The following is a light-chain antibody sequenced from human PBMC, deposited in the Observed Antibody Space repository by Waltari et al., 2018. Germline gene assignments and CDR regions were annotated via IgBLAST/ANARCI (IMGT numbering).Light chain of an antibody. CDR2: VNSDDSH. CDR1: SGHSSYP. J-gene: IGLJ2*01. V-gene: IGLV4-69*01. Sequence: QLVLTQSPSASASLGASVKLTCTLSSGHSSYPIAWHQQQPEKGPRYLMQVNSDDSHTKGDVIPDRCSGSSSGAGRYLTISRLQAEDEADYYCQTWDTGTVVFGGGTKLTVL. CDR3: QTWDTGTVV.